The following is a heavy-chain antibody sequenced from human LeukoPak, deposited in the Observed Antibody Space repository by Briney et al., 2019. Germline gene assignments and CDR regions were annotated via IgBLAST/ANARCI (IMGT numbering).Heavy chain of an antibody. D-gene: IGHD6-6*01. CDR3: AKALSKLVLGMDV. CDR2: ISYDGSNK. Sequence: GRSLRLSCAASGFTFSSYGMHWVHQAPGKGLEWVAVISYDGSNKYYADSVKGRFTISRDNSKNTLYLQMNSLRAEDTAVYYCAKALSKLVLGMDVWGQGTTVTVSS. V-gene: IGHV3-30*18. J-gene: IGHJ6*02. CDR1: GFTFSSYG.